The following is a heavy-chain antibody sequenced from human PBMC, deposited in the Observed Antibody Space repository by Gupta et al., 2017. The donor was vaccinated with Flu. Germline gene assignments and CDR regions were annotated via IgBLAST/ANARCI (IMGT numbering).Heavy chain of an antibody. CDR2: MSFDGHNR. J-gene: IGHJ4*01. CDR3: ATDPGADYDFWIGHYCAH. D-gene: IGHD3-3*01. Sequence: GFSFHRFGMHWVRQAPGTGLAWVSTMSFDGHNRYNADSVQGRFTVSRDNSNKTLYLQMTGLRPEDSAVYYCATDPGADYDFWIGHYCAHWG. CDR1: GFSFHRFG. V-gene: IGHV3-30*03.